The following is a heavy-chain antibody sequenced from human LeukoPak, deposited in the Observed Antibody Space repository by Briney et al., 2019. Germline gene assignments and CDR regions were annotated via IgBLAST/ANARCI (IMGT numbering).Heavy chain of an antibody. CDR2: ISSSSSYI. J-gene: IGHJ4*02. Sequence: PGGSLRLSCAASGFTFSSYSMNWVRQAPGKGLEWVSSISSSSSYIYYADSVKGRFTISRDNAKNSLYLQMNSLRAEDTAVYYCARVNAAAGVYYFDYWGQGTLVTVSS. CDR1: GFTFSSYS. D-gene: IGHD6-13*01. CDR3: ARVNAAAGVYYFDY. V-gene: IGHV3-21*01.